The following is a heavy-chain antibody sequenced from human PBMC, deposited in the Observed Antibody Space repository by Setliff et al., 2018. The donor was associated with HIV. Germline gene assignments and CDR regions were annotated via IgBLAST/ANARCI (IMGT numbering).Heavy chain of an antibody. CDR3: AHSLYCSSSNCSGLLFDY. Sequence: SGPTLVNPTQTLTLTCTFSGFSLTPRGASVGWIRQPPGRALEWLALIYWNGDERYSASLQGRLSIAKDTSRNQVVLTMTNMDPVDTATYYCAHSLYCSSSNCSGLLFDYWGQGTLVTVSS. J-gene: IGHJ4*02. CDR1: GFSLTPRGAS. V-gene: IGHV2-5*01. D-gene: IGHD2-2*01. CDR2: IYWNGDE.